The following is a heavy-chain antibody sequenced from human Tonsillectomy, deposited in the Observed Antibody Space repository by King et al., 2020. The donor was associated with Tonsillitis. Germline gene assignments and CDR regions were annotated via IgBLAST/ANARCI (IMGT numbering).Heavy chain of an antibody. D-gene: IGHD6-13*01. CDR1: GFTFSNYW. CDR3: ARNFPNEKYSISL. CDR2: IKQDGSEK. V-gene: IGHV3-7*01. J-gene: IGHJ1*01. Sequence: VQLVESGGGLVQPGGSLRLSCAASGFTFSNYWMTWVRQAPGKGLEWVASIKQDGSEKYYVDSVKGRFTISRDNAKNSLYLQMNSLRAEDTAVYYCARNFPNEKYSISLWGQGTLVTVSS.